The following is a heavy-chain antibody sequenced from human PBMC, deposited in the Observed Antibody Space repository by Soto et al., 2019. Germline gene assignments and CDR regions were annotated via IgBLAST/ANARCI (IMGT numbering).Heavy chain of an antibody. CDR3: ARVGDSSSWYYFDY. J-gene: IGHJ4*02. V-gene: IGHV4-59*01. CDR2: IYYSGST. CDR1: GGSISSYY. D-gene: IGHD6-13*01. Sequence: SSETLSLTCTVSGGSISSYYWSWIRQPPGKGLEWIGYIYYSGSTNYNPSLKSRVTISVDTSKNQFSLKLSSVTAADTAVYYCARVGDSSSWYYFDYWGQGTLVTVSS.